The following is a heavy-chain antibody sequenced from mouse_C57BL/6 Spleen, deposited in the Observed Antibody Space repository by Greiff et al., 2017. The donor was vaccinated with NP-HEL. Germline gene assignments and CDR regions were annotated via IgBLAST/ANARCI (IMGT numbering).Heavy chain of an antibody. CDR1: GFTFSSYA. J-gene: IGHJ2*01. D-gene: IGHD2-3*01. Sequence: DVKLVESGGGLVKPGGSLKLSCAASGFTFSSYAMSWVRQTPEKRLEWVATISDGGSYTYYPDNVKGRFTISRDNAKNNLYLQMSHLKSEDTAMYYCARVVYDGYYRDYWGQGTTLTVSS. V-gene: IGHV5-4*03. CDR2: ISDGGSYT. CDR3: ARVVYDGYYRDY.